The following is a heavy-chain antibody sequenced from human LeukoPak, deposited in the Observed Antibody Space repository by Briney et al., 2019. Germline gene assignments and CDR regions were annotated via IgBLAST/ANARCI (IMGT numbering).Heavy chain of an antibody. CDR2: INHSGST. D-gene: IGHD6-19*01. CDR3: ARGAGKGIAVL. CDR1: GGSFSGYY. J-gene: IGHJ4*02. Sequence: PSETLSLTCAVYGGSFSGYYWSWIRQPPGKGLEWIGEINHSGSTNYNPSLKSRVTISVDTSKNQFSLKLNSVTAADTAVYYCARGAGKGIAVLWGQGTLVTVSS. V-gene: IGHV4-34*01.